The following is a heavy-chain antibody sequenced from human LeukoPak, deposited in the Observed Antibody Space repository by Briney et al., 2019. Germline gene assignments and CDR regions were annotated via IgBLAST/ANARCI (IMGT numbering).Heavy chain of an antibody. CDR3: ARGYGIAAAGHRH. V-gene: IGHV4-34*01. CDR1: GGSFSGYY. D-gene: IGHD6-13*01. Sequence: SETLSLTCAVYGGSFSGYYWSWIRQPPGKGLEWIGEINHSGSTNYNPSLKSRVTISVDTSKNQFSLKLSSVTAADTAVYYCARGYGIAAAGHRHWGQGTLVTVSS. CDR2: INHSGST. J-gene: IGHJ1*01.